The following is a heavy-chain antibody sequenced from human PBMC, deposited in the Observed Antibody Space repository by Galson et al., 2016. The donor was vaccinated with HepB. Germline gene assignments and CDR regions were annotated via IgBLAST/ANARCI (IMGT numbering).Heavy chain of an antibody. Sequence: SLRLSCAASGFTFSSYAMSWVRQAPGKGLEWVSAITGSSAGTHYADSVKGRFTISRDDSKNTLYLQMNSLRVEDTAVYYCAKCHPYGTTWYGSILWGQGTLVTVSS. D-gene: IGHD6-13*01. CDR3: AKCHPYGTTWYGSIL. J-gene: IGHJ4*02. V-gene: IGHV3-23*01. CDR1: GFTFSSYA. CDR2: ITGSSAGT.